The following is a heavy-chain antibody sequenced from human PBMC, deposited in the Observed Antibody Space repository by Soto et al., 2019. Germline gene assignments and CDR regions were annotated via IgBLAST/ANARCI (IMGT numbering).Heavy chain of an antibody. J-gene: IGHJ4*02. CDR2: ITWNGKFT. CDR3: AKGGPDAICSGGRCYFES. CDR1: GFTFDDFA. Sequence: EVHLVHSGGGLAQPGRSLRLSCAASGFTFDDFAMHWVRRVRGKDQVWVSSITWNGKFTGYADSVKGRFCISRAKAKSSLYLQMNSLRREVTALYYWAKGGPDAICSGGRCYFESWCQGTQVTVS. V-gene: IGHV3-9*01. D-gene: IGHD2-15*01.